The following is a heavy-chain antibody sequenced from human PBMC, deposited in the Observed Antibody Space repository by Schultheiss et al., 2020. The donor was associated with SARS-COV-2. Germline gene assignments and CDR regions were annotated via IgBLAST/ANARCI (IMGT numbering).Heavy chain of an antibody. CDR1: GFTLSTYG. J-gene: IGHJ6*02. CDR3: ARTEYNWNVGTMDV. V-gene: IGHV3-33*01. D-gene: IGHD1-20*01. Sequence: GGSLRLSCAASGFTLSTYGVHWVRQAPGKGLEWVALIWRDVTDKHYADSVKGRFTISRDNSVNTLYLQMNSLSAEDTAVYYCARTEYNWNVGTMDVWGQGTTVTVSS. CDR2: IWRDVTDK.